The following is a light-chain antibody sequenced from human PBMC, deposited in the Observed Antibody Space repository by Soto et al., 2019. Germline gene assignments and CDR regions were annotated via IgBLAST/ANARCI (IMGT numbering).Light chain of an antibody. Sequence: AIRMTQSPSSFSASTGDRVTITCRASQGISSYLAWYQQKPGKAPKLLVYAASTLQYGVPSRFSGSGSGTDFTLTISCLQSEDFATYFCQQYYTYPQTFGHGTKVDIK. CDR1: QGISSY. CDR2: AAS. CDR3: QQYYTYPQT. V-gene: IGKV1-8*01. J-gene: IGKJ2*01.